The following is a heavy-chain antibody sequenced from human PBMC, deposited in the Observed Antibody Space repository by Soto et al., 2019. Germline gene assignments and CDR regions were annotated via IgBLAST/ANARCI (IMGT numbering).Heavy chain of an antibody. J-gene: IGHJ3*02. V-gene: IGHV1-2*02. Sequence: QLHLVQSGAVVKKPGASVTVSCSATGLPVTAYYMHWVRQAPGRGLEWMGGINPATGAAKYTQTCQGRVTMTRDTSTSTVFMELSGLTSEDTAVFYCARGGGVGVAGSAAFDMWGQGTLVTVSS. CDR2: INPATGAA. CDR3: ARGGGVGVAGSAAFDM. CDR1: GLPVTAYY. D-gene: IGHD3-3*01.